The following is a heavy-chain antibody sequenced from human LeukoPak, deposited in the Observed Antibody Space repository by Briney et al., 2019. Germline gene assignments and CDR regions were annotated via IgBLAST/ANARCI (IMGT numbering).Heavy chain of an antibody. CDR3: ARSGSWFDY. D-gene: IGHD6-13*01. V-gene: IGHV3-21*01. CDR2: ISSSSSYI. J-gene: IGHJ4*02. Sequence: PGVSLRLSCAASGFTFGSYSMNWVRQAPGKGLEWVSSISSSSSYIYYADSVKGRFTISRDNAKNSLYLQMNSLRAEDTAVYYCARSGSWFDYWGQGTLVTVSS. CDR1: GFTFGSYS.